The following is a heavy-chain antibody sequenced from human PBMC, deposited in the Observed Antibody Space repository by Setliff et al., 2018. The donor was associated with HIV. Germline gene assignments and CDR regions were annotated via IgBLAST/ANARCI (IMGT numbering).Heavy chain of an antibody. CDR2: LPHSGAT. Sequence: LSLTCSVSSGSISGSNYYWGWIRHSPGKGLEWIVSLPHSGATFYNPSLRSRVTTSEDTSKNQFSLKLSSVTAADTAVYYCAREKRSGFSSGWTNWFDPWGQGTLVTVSS. CDR3: AREKRSGFSSGWTNWFDP. J-gene: IGHJ5*02. CDR1: SGSISGSNYY. D-gene: IGHD6-19*01. V-gene: IGHV4-39*07.